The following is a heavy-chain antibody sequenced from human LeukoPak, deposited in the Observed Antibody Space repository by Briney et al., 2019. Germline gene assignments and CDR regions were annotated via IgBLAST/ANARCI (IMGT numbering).Heavy chain of an antibody. CDR1: GYTFTGYY. Sequence: ASVKVSCKASGYTFTGYYMHWVRQAPGQGLEWMGWINPNSGGTNYAQKFQGRVTMTRDTSISTAYMELSRLRSDDTAVYYCARDEWELRPGDFDYWGQGTLVTVSS. D-gene: IGHD1-26*01. CDR2: INPNSGGT. V-gene: IGHV1-2*02. J-gene: IGHJ4*02. CDR3: ARDEWELRPGDFDY.